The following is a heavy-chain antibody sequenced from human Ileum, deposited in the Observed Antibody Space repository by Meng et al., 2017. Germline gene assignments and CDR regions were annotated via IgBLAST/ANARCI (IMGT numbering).Heavy chain of an antibody. CDR2: IYASVST. V-gene: IGHV4-4*07. CDR3: ARAGGSTSGVAF. CDR1: GGSISNYY. D-gene: IGHD2-15*01. Sequence: GQLLRSGPALAKPSETFSLTCHVSGGSISNYYWSWIRQPAGKGLEWIGRIYASVSTIYNPSLKSRITLSVDTSKSQFSLKLTSMTAADTAVYYCARAGGSTSGVAFWGRGTLVTVSS. J-gene: IGHJ4*02.